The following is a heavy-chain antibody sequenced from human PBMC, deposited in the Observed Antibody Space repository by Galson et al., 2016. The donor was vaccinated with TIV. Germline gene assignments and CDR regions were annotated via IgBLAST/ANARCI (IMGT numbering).Heavy chain of an antibody. J-gene: IGHJ6*02. CDR1: GYTFTHYS. CDR2: INPHSGGT. D-gene: IGHD2-2*03. CDR3: TRERGPGYCSSTSCYGYCGMDV. Sequence: SVKVSCKASGYTFTHYSMHWVRQAPGQGPEWMGRINPHSGGTDYAQKFQGRVTMTRDTSISTAYMELSSLRSDDTAVYYCTRERGPGYCSSTSCYGYCGMDVWGQGATVTVSS. V-gene: IGHV1-2*06.